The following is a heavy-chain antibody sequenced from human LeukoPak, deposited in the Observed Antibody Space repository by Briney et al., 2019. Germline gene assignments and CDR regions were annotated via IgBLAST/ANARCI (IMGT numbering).Heavy chain of an antibody. J-gene: IGHJ1*01. Sequence: KSGGSLRLSCAASGFTFSSYWMLWVRQAPGKGLVWVSRIKSDGSTNYAGSVKGRSTISRDNAKNTVSLQMNSLRAEDTGVYYCARAPSEIGGYYPEYFRHWGQGTLVTVSS. CDR2: IKSDGST. D-gene: IGHD3-22*01. CDR1: GFTFSSYW. CDR3: ARAPSEIGGYYPEYFRH. V-gene: IGHV3-74*01.